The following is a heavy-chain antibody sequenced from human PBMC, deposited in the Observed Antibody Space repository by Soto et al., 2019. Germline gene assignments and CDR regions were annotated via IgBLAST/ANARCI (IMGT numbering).Heavy chain of an antibody. Sequence: GGSLRLSCAASGFTFSSYAMSWVRQAPGKGLEWVSAISGSGGSTYYADSVKGRFTISRDNSKNTLYLQMNSLRAEDTAVYYCAKDLRPLNYYSYYMDVWGKGTTVTVSS. CDR1: GFTFSSYA. V-gene: IGHV3-23*01. J-gene: IGHJ6*03. CDR2: ISGSGGST. CDR3: AKDLRPLNYYSYYMDV. D-gene: IGHD3-16*01.